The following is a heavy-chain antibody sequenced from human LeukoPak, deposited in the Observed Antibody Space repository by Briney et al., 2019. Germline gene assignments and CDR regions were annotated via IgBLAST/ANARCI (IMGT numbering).Heavy chain of an antibody. J-gene: IGHJ6*03. CDR3: ARGDSGYGLYYYYYYMDV. D-gene: IGHD5-12*01. CDR1: GYTFTGYY. V-gene: IGHV1-2*02. CDR2: INPNSGGT. Sequence: ASVKVSCKASGYTFTGYYMHWVRQAPGQGLEWMGWINPNSGGTSYAQKFQGRVTMTRDTSISTAYMELSRLRSDDTAVYYCARGDSGYGLYYYYYYMDVWGKGTTVTVSS.